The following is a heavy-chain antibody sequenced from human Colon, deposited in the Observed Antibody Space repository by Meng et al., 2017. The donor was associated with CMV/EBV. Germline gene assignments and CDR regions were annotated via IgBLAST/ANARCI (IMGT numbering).Heavy chain of an antibody. CDR3: ASDYTSGYYPYYYYGMDV. Sequence: SETLSLTCTVSGGSVSSGSCYWSWIRQPPGKGLEWIGYIYYSGSTNYNPSLKSRVTISVDTSKNQFSLKLRSVTAADTAVYYCASDYTSGYYPYYYYGMDVWGQGTTVTVSS. CDR1: GGSVSSGSCY. D-gene: IGHD3-3*01. CDR2: IYYSGST. V-gene: IGHV4-61*01. J-gene: IGHJ6*02.